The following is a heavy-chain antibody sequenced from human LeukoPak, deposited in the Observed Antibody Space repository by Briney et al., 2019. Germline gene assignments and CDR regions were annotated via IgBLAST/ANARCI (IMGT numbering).Heavy chain of an antibody. CDR1: GFTLSNHW. D-gene: IGHD3-22*01. Sequence: RGSLGLSCAASGFTLSNHWMHWVRQAPGKGLVWVSRISGDEIWTSYADSVKGRFIISRDNAKDTLYLQMNSLRTEDTAVYYCAREYNSGPKQTDAFDIWGQGTMVTVSS. J-gene: IGHJ3*02. V-gene: IGHV3-74*01. CDR3: AREYNSGPKQTDAFDI. CDR2: ISGDEIWT.